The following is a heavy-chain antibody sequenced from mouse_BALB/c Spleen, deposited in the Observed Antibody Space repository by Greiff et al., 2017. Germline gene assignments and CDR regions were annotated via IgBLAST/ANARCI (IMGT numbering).Heavy chain of an antibody. V-gene: IGHV1-67*01. CDR2: ISTYYGNT. CDR3: ARGYGSSLRYFDV. D-gene: IGHD1-1*01. Sequence: VQLQQSGPELVRPGVSVKISCKGSGYTFTDYAMHWVKQSHAKSLEWIGVISTYYGNTNYNQKFKGKATMTVDKSSSTAYMELARLTSEDSAIYYCARGYGSSLRYFDVWGAGTTVTVSS. J-gene: IGHJ1*01. CDR1: GYTFTDYA.